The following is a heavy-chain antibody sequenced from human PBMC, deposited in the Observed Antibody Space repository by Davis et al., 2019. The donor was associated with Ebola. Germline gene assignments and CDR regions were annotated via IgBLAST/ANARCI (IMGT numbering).Heavy chain of an antibody. V-gene: IGHV3-66*01. D-gene: IGHD3-22*01. J-gene: IGHJ4*02. CDR1: GFTVSSNY. Sequence: GGSLRLSCAASGFTVSSNYMSWVRQAPGKGLEWVSVIYSVGRTFYADSVKGRFTISRDNSKNTVFLQMNSLRGEDTAVYYCARDTYYYDSSGYYYVGYFDYWGQGTLVTVSS. CDR2: IYSVGRT. CDR3: ARDTYYYDSSGYYYVGYFDY.